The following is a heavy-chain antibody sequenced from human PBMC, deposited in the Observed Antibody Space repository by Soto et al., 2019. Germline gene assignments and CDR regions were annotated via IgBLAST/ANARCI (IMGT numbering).Heavy chain of an antibody. CDR2: INWNGGST. CDR3: AQSMVRGVVDVFDI. V-gene: IGHV3-20*04. CDR1: GFTFDDYG. Sequence: GSLRLSCAASGFTFDDYGMSWVRQAPRKGLEWVSGINWNGGSTGYADSVKGRFTISRDNAKNSLYLQMNSLRAEDTAVFYCAQSMVRGVVDVFDIWGQGTMVTVSS. D-gene: IGHD3-10*01. J-gene: IGHJ3*02.